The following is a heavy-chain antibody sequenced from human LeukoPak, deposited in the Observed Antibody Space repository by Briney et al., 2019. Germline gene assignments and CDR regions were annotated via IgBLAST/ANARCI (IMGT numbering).Heavy chain of an antibody. CDR3: ARQRKSPDVLRFDY. CDR2: IYTSGST. Sequence: SETLSLTCTVSGGSISSYYWSWIRQPAGKGLEWIGRIYTSGSTNYNPSLKSRVTMSVDTSKNQFSLKLSSVTAADTAVYYCARQRKSPDVLRFDYWGQGTLVTVSP. D-gene: IGHD1-14*01. J-gene: IGHJ4*02. V-gene: IGHV4-4*07. CDR1: GGSISSYY.